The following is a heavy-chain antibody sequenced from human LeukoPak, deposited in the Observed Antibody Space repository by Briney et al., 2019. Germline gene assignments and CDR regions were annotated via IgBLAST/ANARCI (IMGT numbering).Heavy chain of an antibody. CDR3: AREVYYYGSGSPQPFDY. V-gene: IGHV3-9*01. J-gene: IGHJ4*02. D-gene: IGHD3-10*01. CDR1: GFTFDDYA. Sequence: PGGSLRLSCAASGFTFDDYAMHWVRQAPGKGLEWVSGISGSGGSTYYADSVKGRFTISRDNAKNSLYLQMNSLRAEDTAVYYCAREVYYYGSGSPQPFDYWGQGTLVTVSS. CDR2: ISGSGGST.